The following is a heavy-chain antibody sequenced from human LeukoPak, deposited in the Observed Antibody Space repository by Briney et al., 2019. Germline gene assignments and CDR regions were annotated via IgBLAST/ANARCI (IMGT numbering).Heavy chain of an antibody. D-gene: IGHD3-10*01. CDR2: IYTSGST. CDR3: ASRYYYGSGSYYNLDY. J-gene: IGHJ4*02. V-gene: IGHV4-61*02. Sequence: SETLSLTCTVSGGSISSGSYYWRWIRQPAGKGLEWIGRIYTSGSTNYNPSLKSRVTISVDTSKNQFSLKLSSVTAADTAVYYCASRYYYGSGSYYNLDYWGQGTLVTVSS. CDR1: GGSISSGSYY.